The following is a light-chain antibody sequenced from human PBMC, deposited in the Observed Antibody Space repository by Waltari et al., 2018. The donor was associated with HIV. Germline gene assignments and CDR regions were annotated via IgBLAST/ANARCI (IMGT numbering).Light chain of an antibody. CDR2: EVN. Sequence: QSVLTQPASVSGSLGQSISISCSGSSSDLGLYNLVSWYQVSPGKAPKLIIHEVNKRPSGVSDRFSGSKSGKTASLTISGLQTEDEADYYCCSYAGDSNYVFGTGTKVTVL. V-gene: IGLV2-23*02. CDR3: CSYAGDSNYV. J-gene: IGLJ1*01. CDR1: SSDLGLYNL.